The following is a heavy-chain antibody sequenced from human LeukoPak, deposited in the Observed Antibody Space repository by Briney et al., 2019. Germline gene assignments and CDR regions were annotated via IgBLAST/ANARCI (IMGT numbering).Heavy chain of an antibody. CDR2: IYTSGST. D-gene: IGHD3-22*01. CDR1: GGSISTYY. CDR3: ARDRNYDHAFDI. V-gene: IGHV4-4*07. Sequence: PSETLSLTCTGSGGSISTYYWSWIRQPAGKGLEWIGRIYTSGSTNYNPSLKSRVTMSVDTSKNQFSLKLSSVTAADTAIYFCARDRNYDHAFDIWGQGTMVTVSS. J-gene: IGHJ3*02.